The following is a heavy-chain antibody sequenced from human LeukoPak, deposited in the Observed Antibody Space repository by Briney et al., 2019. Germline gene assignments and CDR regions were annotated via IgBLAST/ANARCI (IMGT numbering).Heavy chain of an antibody. V-gene: IGHV4-59*01. CDR1: GGSISSYY. Sequence: SETLSLTCAVSGGSISSYYWSWIRQPPGKGLEWIGYIYYSGSTNYNPSLKSRVTISVDTSKNQFSLKLSSVTAADTAVYYCARVNIAVAGDASDVWGRGTMVTVSS. CDR3: ARVNIAVAGDASDV. D-gene: IGHD6-19*01. J-gene: IGHJ3*01. CDR2: IYYSGST.